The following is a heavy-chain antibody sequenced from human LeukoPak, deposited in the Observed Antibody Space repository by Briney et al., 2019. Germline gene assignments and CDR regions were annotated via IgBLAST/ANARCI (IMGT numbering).Heavy chain of an antibody. Sequence: PSETLSLTYTVSGGSISSYYWSWIRQPPGKGLQWIGYIYYTGSTNYNPSLKSRVTISVDTSKNQFSLKLSSVTAADTAVYYCARVFTHAGTLRYFYYAMDVWGQGTTATVSS. CDR1: GGSISSYY. CDR2: IYYTGST. V-gene: IGHV4-59*01. CDR3: ARVFTHAGTLRYFYYAMDV. J-gene: IGHJ6*02. D-gene: IGHD6-13*01.